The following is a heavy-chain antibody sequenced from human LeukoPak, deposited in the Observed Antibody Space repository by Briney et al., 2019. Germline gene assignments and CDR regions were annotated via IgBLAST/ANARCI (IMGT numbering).Heavy chain of an antibody. Sequence: PSETLSLTCAVYGGSFSGYYWSWIRQPPGKGLEWIGEINHSGSTNYNPSLKSRVTISVDTSKNQFSLKLSSVTAADTAVYYCAAAPVRGVNDYWGQGTLVTVSS. V-gene: IGHV4-34*01. CDR3: AAAPVRGVNDY. D-gene: IGHD3-10*01. CDR1: GGSFSGYY. J-gene: IGHJ4*02. CDR2: INHSGST.